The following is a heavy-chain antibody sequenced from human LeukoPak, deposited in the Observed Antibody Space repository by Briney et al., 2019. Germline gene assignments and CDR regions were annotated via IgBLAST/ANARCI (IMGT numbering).Heavy chain of an antibody. Sequence: GGSLRLSCSTSGFTFGDHAMSWVRQAPGKGLEWVGFIRSRAYRGTTEYAASVRDRFTISRDDSKSIAYLQMNSPKIDDTAVYFCGRGPIELWLHNGIDVWGQGTTVTVSS. J-gene: IGHJ6*02. CDR2: IRSRAYRGTT. V-gene: IGHV3-49*04. D-gene: IGHD5-18*01. CDR1: GFTFGDHA. CDR3: GRGPIELWLHNGIDV.